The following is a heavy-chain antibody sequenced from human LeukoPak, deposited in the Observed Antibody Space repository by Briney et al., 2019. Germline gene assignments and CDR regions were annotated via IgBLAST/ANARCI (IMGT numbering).Heavy chain of an antibody. J-gene: IGHJ6*03. D-gene: IGHD1-26*01. V-gene: IGHV1-69*13. CDR1: GGTFSSYA. CDR3: GGYSGSQDYYYYMDV. Sequence: PSVKVSCTASGGTFSSYAISWVRQAPGQGLEWMGGIIPTFGTANYAQQFQGRVTFPADESTRTAYMELSSLGSEDTAVYYCGGYSGSQDYYYYMDVWGKGTTVTVSS. CDR2: IIPTFGTA.